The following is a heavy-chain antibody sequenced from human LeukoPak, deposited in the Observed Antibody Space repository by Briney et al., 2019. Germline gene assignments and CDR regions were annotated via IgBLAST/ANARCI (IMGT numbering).Heavy chain of an antibody. CDR1: GFTFSSYS. D-gene: IGHD3-10*01. J-gene: IGHJ3*02. V-gene: IGHV3-21*01. CDR2: ISSSSSYI. Sequence: PGGSLRLSCAASGFTFSSYSMNWVRQAPGKGLEWVSSISSSSSYIYYADSVKGRFTISRDNAKNSLYLQMNSLRAEDTAVYYCAKNTDSYYGSGSYRGAFDIWGQGTMVTVSS. CDR3: AKNTDSYYGSGSYRGAFDI.